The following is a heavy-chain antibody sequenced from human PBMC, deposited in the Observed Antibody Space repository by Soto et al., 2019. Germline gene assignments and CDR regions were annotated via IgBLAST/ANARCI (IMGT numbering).Heavy chain of an antibody. Sequence: QVQLVQSGAEVKKPGASVKVSCKASGYTFTSYGISWVRQAPGQGLEWMGWISAYNGNTNYAQKLQGRVTMTTDTSTSTADMEVRSLGSDDTAVYYCARWAWATMVRAYYFDYWGQGTLVTVSS. J-gene: IGHJ4*02. D-gene: IGHD3-10*01. CDR1: GYTFTSYG. CDR2: ISAYNGNT. V-gene: IGHV1-18*01. CDR3: ARWAWATMVRAYYFDY.